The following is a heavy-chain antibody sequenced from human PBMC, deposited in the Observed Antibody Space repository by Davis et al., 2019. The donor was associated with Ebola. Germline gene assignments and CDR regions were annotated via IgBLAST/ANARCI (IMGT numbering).Heavy chain of an antibody. D-gene: IGHD3-9*01. CDR2: ISSSGSTI. V-gene: IGHV3-11*01. J-gene: IGHJ4*02. CDR3: ASDILTGLDF. CDR1: GFTFSSYA. Sequence: GESLKISCAASGFTFSSYAMSWIRQAPGKGLEWVSYISSSGSTIYYADSVKGRFTISRDNAKNSLYLQMNSLRAEDTAVYYCASDILTGLDFWGQGTLVTVSS.